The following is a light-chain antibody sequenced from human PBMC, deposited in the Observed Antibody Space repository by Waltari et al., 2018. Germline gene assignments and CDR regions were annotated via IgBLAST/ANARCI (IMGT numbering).Light chain of an antibody. CDR1: GLPRMY. CDR2: EDT. Sequence: SYELTQPPSVSVSPGQTARITCSGPGLPRMYAYWFQQKSGQAPRLVIYEDTKRPSEVPESFSGSSSGTVATLTITGTRADDEAAYYSYSSDTTGLRVFGSGTTVVVL. J-gene: IGLJ1*01. V-gene: IGLV3-10*01. CDR3: YSSDTTGLRV.